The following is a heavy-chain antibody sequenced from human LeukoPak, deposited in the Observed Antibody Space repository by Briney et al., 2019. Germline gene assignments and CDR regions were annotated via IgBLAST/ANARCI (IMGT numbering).Heavy chain of an antibody. J-gene: IGHJ4*02. CDR1: GYTFTGYY. Sequence: GASVKVSCKASGYTFTGYYMHWVRQAPGQGLEWMGWINPNSGNTGYAQKFQGRVTMTRNTSISTAYMELSSLRSEDTAVYYCARSGRLLLWFGGLLSGAPYFDYWGQGTLVTVSS. V-gene: IGHV1-8*02. CDR2: INPNSGNT. D-gene: IGHD3-10*01. CDR3: ARSGRLLLWFGGLLSGAPYFDY.